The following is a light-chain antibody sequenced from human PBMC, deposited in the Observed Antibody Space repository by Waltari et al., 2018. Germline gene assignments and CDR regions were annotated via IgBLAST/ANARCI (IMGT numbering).Light chain of an antibody. CDR3: ATWDDYLRGV. CDR1: SSNIGTNT. CDR2: GNN. Sequence: QSVLTQPPSASGTPGQRVTISCSGSSSNIGTNTVNWYQQVPGAAAKLLIYGNNQRPSGVPDRFSGSKSGTSASLAISGLQSEDEADYYCATWDDYLRGVFGGGTKLTVL. V-gene: IGLV1-44*01. J-gene: IGLJ3*02.